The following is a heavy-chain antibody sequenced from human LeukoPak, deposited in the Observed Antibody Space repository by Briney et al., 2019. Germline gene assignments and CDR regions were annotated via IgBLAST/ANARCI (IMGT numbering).Heavy chain of an antibody. CDR3: ARHRGVVVVAATPDWFDP. Sequence: PSETLSLTCSVSGGSISSSSYYWGWIRQPPGKGLEWIGSICYSGSTYYNPSLKSRVTISVDTSKNQFSLKLSSVTAADTAVYYCARHRGVVVVAATPDWFDPWGQGTLVTVSS. V-gene: IGHV4-39*01. CDR2: ICYSGST. D-gene: IGHD2-15*01. CDR1: GGSISSSSYY. J-gene: IGHJ5*02.